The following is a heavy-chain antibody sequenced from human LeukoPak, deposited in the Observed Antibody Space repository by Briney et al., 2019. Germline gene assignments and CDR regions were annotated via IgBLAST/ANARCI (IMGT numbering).Heavy chain of an antibody. CDR2: IHYSGNT. CDR1: GGSISSHY. CDR3: ARNPMRASGAFDY. D-gene: IGHD2-2*01. Sequence: SETLSLTCSVSGGSISSHYWSWIRQPPGKGLEWIGHIHYSGNTKYNPSLQSRVTISVDTSKNHFSLKLNSVTAADTAVYYCARNPMRASGAFDYWGQGTLVTVSS. J-gene: IGHJ4*02. V-gene: IGHV4-59*11.